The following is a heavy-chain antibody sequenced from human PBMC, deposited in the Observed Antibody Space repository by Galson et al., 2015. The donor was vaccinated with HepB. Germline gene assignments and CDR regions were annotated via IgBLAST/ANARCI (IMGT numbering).Heavy chain of an antibody. Sequence: LRLSCAASGFTFSSYSMNWVRQAPGKGLEWVSYISSSSSTIYYADSVKGRFTISRDNAKNSLYLQMNSLRAEDTAVYYCARDRSFYYDSSGFDAFDIWGQGTMVTVSS. D-gene: IGHD3-22*01. J-gene: IGHJ3*02. V-gene: IGHV3-48*01. CDR2: ISSSSSTI. CDR1: GFTFSSYS. CDR3: ARDRSFYYDSSGFDAFDI.